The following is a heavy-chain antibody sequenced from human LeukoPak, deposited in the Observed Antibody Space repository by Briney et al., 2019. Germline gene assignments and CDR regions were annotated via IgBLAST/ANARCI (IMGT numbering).Heavy chain of an antibody. D-gene: IGHD6-19*01. CDR2: ITTKPVNYAT. CDR1: GFTVSSNY. J-gene: IGHJ4*02. V-gene: IGHV3-73*01. CDR3: TTYRSGHY. Sequence: GGSLRLSCAASGFTVSSNYMSWVRQASGKGLEWVGRITTKPVNYATAYAASVKGRFTISREDSENTAYLQMNSLKTEDTAVYYCTTYRSGHYWGQGTLVTVSS.